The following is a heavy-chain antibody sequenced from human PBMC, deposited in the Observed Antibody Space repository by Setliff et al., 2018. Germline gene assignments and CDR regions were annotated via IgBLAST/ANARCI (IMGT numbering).Heavy chain of an antibody. Sequence: SETLSLTCSVSGASISTTYYYWDWIRQSPEKGLEWIGTIYQNGITYYNTSVTSRVTISVDKSKNQFSLSLRSVTAADTAVYYCATDGPVLNGDYISWGQGTLVTVSS. J-gene: IGHJ5*02. CDR3: ATDGPVLNGDYIS. CDR1: GASISTTYYY. D-gene: IGHD3-10*01. CDR2: IYQNGIT. V-gene: IGHV4-39*07.